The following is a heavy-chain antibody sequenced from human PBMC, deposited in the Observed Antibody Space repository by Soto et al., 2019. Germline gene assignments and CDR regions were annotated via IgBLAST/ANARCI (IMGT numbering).Heavy chain of an antibody. CDR1: GGTFSSYA. J-gene: IGHJ4*02. CDR3: ARTEAYYFDSSGYYPLGY. V-gene: IGHV1-69*01. CDR2: IIPIFGTA. Sequence: QVQLVQSGAEVQKPGSSVKVSCTASGGTFSSYAISWVRQAPGQGLEWMGGIIPIFGTANYAQKFQGRVTIAADESTSTAYMELSSVRSEDTAVYYCARTEAYYFDSSGYYPLGYWGQGTLVTVSS. D-gene: IGHD3-22*01.